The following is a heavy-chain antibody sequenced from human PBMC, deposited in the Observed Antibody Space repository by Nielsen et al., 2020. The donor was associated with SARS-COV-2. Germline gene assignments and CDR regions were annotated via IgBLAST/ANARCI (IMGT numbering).Heavy chain of an antibody. CDR2: MNPNSGNT. J-gene: IGHJ6*02. V-gene: IGHV1-8*01. CDR1: GYTFTSYD. D-gene: IGHD6-6*01. Sequence: ASVKVSCKASGYTFTSYDINWVRQATGQGLEWMGWMNPNSGNTGYAQKFQGRVTMTRNTSISTASMELSSLRSEDTAVYYCARSAAAAARFYYYFGMDVWGQGTTVTVSS. CDR3: ARSAAAAARFYYYFGMDV.